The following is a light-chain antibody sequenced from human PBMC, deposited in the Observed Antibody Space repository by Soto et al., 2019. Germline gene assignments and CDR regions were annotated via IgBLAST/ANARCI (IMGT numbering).Light chain of an antibody. CDR3: SSYTGNSTPVI. J-gene: IGLJ2*01. CDR2: AVN. V-gene: IGLV2-14*01. Sequence: QSVLTQPASVSGSPGQSITISCTRTSSDVGGYDYVSWYQQHPGKAPKLIIYAVNNRPSGVSSRFSGSKSGNTASLTVSGLLAEDEADYYCSSYTGNSTPVIFGGGTKLTVL. CDR1: SSDVGGYDY.